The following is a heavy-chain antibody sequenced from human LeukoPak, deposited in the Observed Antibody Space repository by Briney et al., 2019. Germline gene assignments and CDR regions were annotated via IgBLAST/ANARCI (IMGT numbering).Heavy chain of an antibody. V-gene: IGHV4-34*01. CDR1: GGSISSYY. Sequence: SETLSLTCTVSGGSISSYYWSWIRQPPGKGLEWIGEINHSGSTNYNPSLKSRVTISVDTSKNQFSLKLSSVTAADTAVYYCASQPRRYYYDSSGTRWDYWGQGTLVTVSS. CDR3: ASQPRRYYYDSSGTRWDY. J-gene: IGHJ4*02. D-gene: IGHD3-22*01. CDR2: INHSGST.